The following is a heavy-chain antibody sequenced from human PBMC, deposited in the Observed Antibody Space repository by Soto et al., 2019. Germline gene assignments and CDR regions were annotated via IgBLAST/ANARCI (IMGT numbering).Heavy chain of an antibody. V-gene: IGHV3-30*18. CDR3: AKALLNSSGWYLDY. J-gene: IGHJ4*02. Sequence: QVQLVESGGGVVQPGRSLRLSCAASGFTFSSYGMHWVRQAPGKGLEWVAVISYDGSNKYYADSVKGRFTISRDNSKNTLYVQMNSLRAEDTAVYYCAKALLNSSGWYLDYWGQGTLVTVSS. CDR2: ISYDGSNK. D-gene: IGHD6-19*01. CDR1: GFTFSSYG.